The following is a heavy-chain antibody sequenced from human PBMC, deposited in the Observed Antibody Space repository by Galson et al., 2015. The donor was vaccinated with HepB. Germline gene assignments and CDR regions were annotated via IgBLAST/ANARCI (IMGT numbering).Heavy chain of an antibody. Sequence: SLRLSCAASGFTFSSYSMNWVRQAPGKGLEWVSSISSSSSYIYYADSVKGRFTISRDNAKNSLYLQMNSLRAEDTAVYYCARDEEIFGVVIIGYWGQGTLVTVSS. D-gene: IGHD3-3*01. CDR1: GFTFSSYS. CDR2: ISSSSSYI. CDR3: ARDEEIFGVVIIGY. J-gene: IGHJ4*02. V-gene: IGHV3-21*01.